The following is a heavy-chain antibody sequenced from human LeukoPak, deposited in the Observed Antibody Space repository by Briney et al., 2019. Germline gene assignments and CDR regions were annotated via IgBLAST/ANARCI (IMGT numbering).Heavy chain of an antibody. D-gene: IGHD2-2*01. V-gene: IGHV3-48*01. Sequence: GGSLRLSCAASGFTFSSYSMNWVRQAPGKGLEWVSYISSSSSTIYYADSVKGRFTISRDNSKNTLYLQMNSLRAEDTAVYYCARLVVVPAAGNWFDPWGQGTLVTVSS. CDR2: ISSSSSTI. CDR3: ARLVVVPAAGNWFDP. CDR1: GFTFSSYS. J-gene: IGHJ5*02.